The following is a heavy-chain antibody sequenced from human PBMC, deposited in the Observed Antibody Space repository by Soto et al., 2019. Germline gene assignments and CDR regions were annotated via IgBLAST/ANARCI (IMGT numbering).Heavy chain of an antibody. J-gene: IGHJ4*02. CDR2: SNSDGRST. Sequence: RGSLRLSCAASGFTFITYWMHFCRQAPVKWLVWVSRSNSDGRSTDHADSVKGRFTISRDNAKNTLYLQMNSLRVEDTAVYYCARETSSWSLDYWGQGMLVTVSS. D-gene: IGHD6-13*01. CDR1: GFTFITYW. V-gene: IGHV3-74*01. CDR3: ARETSSWSLDY.